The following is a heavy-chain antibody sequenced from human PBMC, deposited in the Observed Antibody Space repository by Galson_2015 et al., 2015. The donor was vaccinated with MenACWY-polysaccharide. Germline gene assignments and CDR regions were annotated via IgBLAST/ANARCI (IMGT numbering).Heavy chain of an antibody. CDR3: ARDSHYYGSGSPGWFDP. D-gene: IGHD3-10*01. J-gene: IGHJ5*02. Sequence: TLSLTCTVSGGSISRPSHYWGWVRQPPGKGLEWIGSIYDSGTTYYNPSLKGRVTISIDTSKNQFSLNVTSVTAADTAVYFCARDSHYYGSGSPGWFDPWGQGTMVSVSS. CDR2: IYDSGTT. V-gene: IGHV4-39*07. CDR1: GGSISRPSHY.